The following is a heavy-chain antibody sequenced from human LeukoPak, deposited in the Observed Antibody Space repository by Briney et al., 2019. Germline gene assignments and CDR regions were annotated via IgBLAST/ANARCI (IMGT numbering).Heavy chain of an antibody. CDR2: IIPIPGIA. CDR3: ARAGTGGYFDY. D-gene: IGHD1-1*01. J-gene: IGHJ4*02. V-gene: IGHV1-69*04. Sequence: SVKVSCKASRGTFSSYAISWVRQAPGQGLEWMGRIIPIPGIANYAQKFQGRVTITADKSTSTAYMELSSLRSEDTAVYYCARAGTGGYFDYWGQGTLVTVSS. CDR1: RGTFSSYA.